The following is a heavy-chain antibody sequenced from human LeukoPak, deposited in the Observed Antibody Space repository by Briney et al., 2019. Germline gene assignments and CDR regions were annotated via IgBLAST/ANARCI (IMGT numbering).Heavy chain of an antibody. CDR1: GFTFSDYY. CDR2: ISSSGSTI. Sequence: PGGSLRLSCAAPGFTFSDYYMSWIRQAPGKGLEWVSYISSSGSTISYADSVKGRFTISRDNAKNSLYLQMNSLVGEDTGLDYCSRDLGCICGRCFDYYYYYMDVWGKGTTVTVSS. J-gene: IGHJ6*03. CDR3: SRDLGCICGRCFDYYYYYMDV. V-gene: IGHV3-11*01. D-gene: IGHD2-15*01.